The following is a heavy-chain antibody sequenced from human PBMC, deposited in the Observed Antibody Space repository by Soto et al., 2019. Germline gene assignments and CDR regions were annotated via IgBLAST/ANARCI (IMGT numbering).Heavy chain of an antibody. CDR3: AGVGVITCGGVSAGGGYQYMDV. V-gene: IGHV4-34*01. Sequence: QVHLQQWGAGLLKPSETLSLTCAVYGGSFSGYYWSWIRQPPGKGLEWIGEINHTGNTNYNPSLKCRVTMSVAMFKNQSSQELSSVNVEDTDGYYCAGVGVITCGGVSAGGGYQYMDVWGKGTTVTVSS. J-gene: IGHJ6*03. D-gene: IGHD3-16*01. CDR2: INHTGNT. CDR1: GGSFSGYY.